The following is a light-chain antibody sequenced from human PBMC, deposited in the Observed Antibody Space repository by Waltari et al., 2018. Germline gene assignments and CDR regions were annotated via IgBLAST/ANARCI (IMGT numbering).Light chain of an antibody. CDR3: QQYYSYPRT. V-gene: IGKV1-8*01. CDR2: AAS. J-gene: IGKJ1*01. Sequence: ARRLNQSTPSLSASPRARVTITCRASQGISSYLAWYQQKPGKAPKLLIYAASTLQSGVPSRFSGSGSGTDFTLTISCLQSEDFATYYCQQYYSYPRTFGQGTKVEIK. CDR1: QGISSY.